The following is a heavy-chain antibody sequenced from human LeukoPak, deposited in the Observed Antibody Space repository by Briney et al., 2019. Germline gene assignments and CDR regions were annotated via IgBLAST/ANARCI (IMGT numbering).Heavy chain of an antibody. J-gene: IGHJ4*02. Sequence: PAGSLRLSCAASGFTFRNYGTHWVRLAPGKGLEWVAFIRYDGSIKYYVGSVKGRFTVSRDNSKNTLYLQMNSLRAEDTAVYYCAKDVNVGGDYFDYWGQGTLVTVSS. CDR3: AKDVNVGGDYFDY. D-gene: IGHD3-10*01. CDR2: IRYDGSIK. V-gene: IGHV3-30*02. CDR1: GFTFRNYG.